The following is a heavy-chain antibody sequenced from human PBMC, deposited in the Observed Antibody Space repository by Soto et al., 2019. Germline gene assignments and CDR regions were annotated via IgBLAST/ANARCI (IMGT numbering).Heavy chain of an antibody. Sequence: QVQLVESGGGVVQPGRSLRLSCAASGFTFSSYGMHWVRQAPGKGLEWVAVIWYDGSNKYYADSVKGRFTISRDNSKNTVYLQMNSLRAEDTAVYYCASDPQYNSGWYFDYWGQGTLVTVSS. CDR2: IWYDGSNK. D-gene: IGHD6-19*01. CDR3: ASDPQYNSGWYFDY. J-gene: IGHJ4*02. V-gene: IGHV3-33*01. CDR1: GFTFSSYG.